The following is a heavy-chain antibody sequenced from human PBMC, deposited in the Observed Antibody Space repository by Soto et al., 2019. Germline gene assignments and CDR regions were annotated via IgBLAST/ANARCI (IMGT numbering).Heavy chain of an antibody. J-gene: IGHJ3*02. CDR3: AREASSRYCSGGSCDDAFDI. V-gene: IGHV4-34*01. Sequence: SETLSLPCAVFGGSFSGYYWSWIRQPPGKGLEWIGEINHSGSTNYNPSLKSRVTISVDTSKNQFSLKLSSVTAADTAVYYCAREASSRYCSGGSCDDAFDIWGQGTMVNVSS. CDR1: GGSFSGYY. D-gene: IGHD2-15*01. CDR2: INHSGST.